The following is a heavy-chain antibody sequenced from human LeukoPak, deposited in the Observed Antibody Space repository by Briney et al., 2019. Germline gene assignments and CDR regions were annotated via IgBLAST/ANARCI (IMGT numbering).Heavy chain of an antibody. V-gene: IGHV1-18*01. CDR3: ARESGSYPIRTFDY. D-gene: IGHD1-26*01. CDR1: GYTFTSYG. Sequence: ASVKVSCKASGYTFTSYGISWVRQAPGQGLEWMGWISAYNGNTNYAQKLQGRVAMTTDTSTSTAYMELRSLRSDDTAVYYCARESGSYPIRTFDYWGQGTLVTVSS. J-gene: IGHJ4*02. CDR2: ISAYNGNT.